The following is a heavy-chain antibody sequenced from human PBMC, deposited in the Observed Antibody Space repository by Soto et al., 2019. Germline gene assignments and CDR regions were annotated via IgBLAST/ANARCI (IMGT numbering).Heavy chain of an antibody. CDR1: GYTFTRYT. J-gene: IGHJ5*02. CDR2: SNPDNGNT. D-gene: IGHD2-15*01. Sequence: GASVKVSCKASGYTFTRYTMNWVRQAPGQRLEWMGWSNPDNGNTKSSQKFQDRVIITRDTSASKAYMDLSSLRSEDTAVYYCARGIATGQLDPWGQGTLVTVSS. V-gene: IGHV1-3*01. CDR3: ARGIATGQLDP.